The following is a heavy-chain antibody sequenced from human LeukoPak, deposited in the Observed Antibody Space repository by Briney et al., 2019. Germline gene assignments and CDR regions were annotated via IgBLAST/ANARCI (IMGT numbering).Heavy chain of an antibody. J-gene: IGHJ4*02. Sequence: PGGSLRLSCEGSAFIFSGHWMNWVRQTPGKGLEWVASIKEDGSERQYVDSVKGRFSISRDNTKGSLFLQLNSLRAEDTAVYYCARVRSGYDSETYFDYWGQGTLVTVSS. CDR3: ARVRSGYDSETYFDY. CDR2: IKEDGSER. V-gene: IGHV3-7*03. CDR1: AFIFSGHW. D-gene: IGHD5-12*01.